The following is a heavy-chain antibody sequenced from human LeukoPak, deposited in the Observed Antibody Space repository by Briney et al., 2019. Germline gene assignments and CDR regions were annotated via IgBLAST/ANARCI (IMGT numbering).Heavy chain of an antibody. Sequence: GGSLRLSCAASGFTFSSYGIHWVRQAPGKGLEWVAFVSYDGSGKYYADSVKGRFTISRDKSKNTVFMLMNSLRPEDTAVYYCAKEQSRWFGKLAFDSWGQGTLVTVSS. V-gene: IGHV3-30*02. CDR3: AKEQSRWFGKLAFDS. D-gene: IGHD3-10*01. J-gene: IGHJ4*02. CDR2: VSYDGSGK. CDR1: GFTFSSYG.